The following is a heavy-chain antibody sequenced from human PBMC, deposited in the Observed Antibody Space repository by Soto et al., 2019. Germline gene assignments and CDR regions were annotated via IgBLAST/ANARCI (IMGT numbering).Heavy chain of an antibody. Sequence: SLRLSCAASGFTFSSSAMSWVRQAPGKGLDWVSVIYSGGSTYYADSVKGRFTISRHNSKNTLYLQMNSLRAEDTAVYYCAREGCSGGSCYSSEYYYYYMDVWGKGTTVTVSS. J-gene: IGHJ6*03. CDR2: IYSGGST. CDR3: AREGCSGGSCYSSEYYYYYMDV. D-gene: IGHD2-15*01. CDR1: GFTFSSSA. V-gene: IGHV3-53*04.